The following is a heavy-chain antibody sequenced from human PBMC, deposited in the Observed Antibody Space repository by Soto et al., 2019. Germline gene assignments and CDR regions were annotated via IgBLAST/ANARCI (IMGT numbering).Heavy chain of an antibody. CDR3: SIYQVTMVRGVIITAYFQH. V-gene: IGHV1-69*13. CDR1: GGTFSSYA. Sequence: ASVKVSCKASGGTFSSYAISWVRQAPGQGLEWKGGIIPIFGTADYAQKIQGRVTITADESTSTVYMKLSSLRSEDTAVYYCSIYQVTMVRGVIITAYFQHWGQGTLVTVSS. CDR2: IIPIFGTA. D-gene: IGHD3-10*01. J-gene: IGHJ1*01.